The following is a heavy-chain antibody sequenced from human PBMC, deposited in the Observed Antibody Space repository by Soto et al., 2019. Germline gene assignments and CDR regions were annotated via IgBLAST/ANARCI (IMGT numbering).Heavy chain of an antibody. CDR2: ISWNSGSI. J-gene: IGHJ4*02. D-gene: IGHD3-16*02. CDR3: AKDMIAVGGLFVPNLDY. V-gene: IGHV3-9*01. CDR1: GFTFGDYA. Sequence: EVQLVESGGGLVQPGRSLRLSCAASGFTFGDYAMHWVRQLPGQGLEWVSGISWNSGSIGYADAVKGRFTISRDNAKESLYLQMISLRAEATAFYFCAKDMIAVGGLFVPNLDYWGQGTLVNVSS.